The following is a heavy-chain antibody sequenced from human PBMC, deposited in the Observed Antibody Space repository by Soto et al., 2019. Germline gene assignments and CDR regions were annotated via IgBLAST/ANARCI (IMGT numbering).Heavy chain of an antibody. CDR2: IIPIFGTA. J-gene: IGHJ6*02. D-gene: IGHD2-2*02. Sequence: QVQLVQSGAEVKKPGSSVKVSCKASGGTFSSYAISWVRQAPGQGLEWMGGIIPIFGTATYAQKFQGRVTSTADESTSTADMELSSLRSEDTAVYYCARVGDIVVVPAAILRLGYYYYGMDVWGQGTTVTVSS. CDR1: GGTFSSYA. CDR3: ARVGDIVVVPAAILRLGYYYYGMDV. V-gene: IGHV1-69*01.